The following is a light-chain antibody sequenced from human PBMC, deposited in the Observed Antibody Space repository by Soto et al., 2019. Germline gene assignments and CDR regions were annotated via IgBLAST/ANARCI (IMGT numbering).Light chain of an antibody. J-gene: IGKJ5*01. V-gene: IGKV1-9*01. CDR1: QDIAIY. CDR2: AAS. CDR3: PQYYSSPFT. Sequence: IQLTQSPSSLSASVGDTVTITCRATQDIAIYLAWYQQKRGKAPKLLIYAASTLQSGVLSRFSGSGAGPDFTRPISCLQSEDVATYFCPQYYSSPFTFGQGTRLEIK.